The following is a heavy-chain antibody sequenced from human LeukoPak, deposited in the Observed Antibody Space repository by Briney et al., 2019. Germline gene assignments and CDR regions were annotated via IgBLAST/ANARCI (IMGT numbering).Heavy chain of an antibody. CDR2: IYSGGST. CDR3: ARTIYYYDSSGLLETYFDY. CDR1: GFTVSSNY. V-gene: IGHV3-53*01. Sequence: GGSLRLSCAASGFTVSSNYMSWVRQAPGKGLEWVSVIYSGGSTYYADSVKGRFTISRDNSKNTLYLQMNSLRAEDTAVYYCARTIYYYDSSGLLETYFDYWGQGTLVTVSS. D-gene: IGHD3-22*01. J-gene: IGHJ4*02.